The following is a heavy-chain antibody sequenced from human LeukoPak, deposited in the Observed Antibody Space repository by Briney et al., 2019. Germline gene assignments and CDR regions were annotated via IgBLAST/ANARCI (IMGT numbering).Heavy chain of an antibody. CDR2: IRHDGSDE. Sequence: GGSLRLSCTTAGFTFSNNDIHWVRHTPGKGLEWVTFIRHDGSDEYYAESVKGQFTLSRDKYKNTLYLEMTRLRDEATGLYYCVKVGIDAFDIWGQGTMVTVSS. D-gene: IGHD1-14*01. V-gene: IGHV3-30*02. CDR3: VKVGIDAFDI. CDR1: GFTFSNND. J-gene: IGHJ3*02.